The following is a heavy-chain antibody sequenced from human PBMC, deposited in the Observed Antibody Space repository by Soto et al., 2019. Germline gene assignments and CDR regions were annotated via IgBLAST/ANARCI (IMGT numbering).Heavy chain of an antibody. J-gene: IGHJ5*02. CDR2: INHSGST. CDR1: GGSFSGYY. D-gene: IGHD2-2*01. Sequence: SETLSLTCAVYGGSFSGYYWSWIRQPPGKGLEWIGEINHSGSTNYNPSLKSRVTISVDTSKNQFSLKLSSVTAADTAVYYCASTFEVVVPAAIGWFDPWGQGTLVTVSS. V-gene: IGHV4-34*01. CDR3: ASTFEVVVPAAIGWFDP.